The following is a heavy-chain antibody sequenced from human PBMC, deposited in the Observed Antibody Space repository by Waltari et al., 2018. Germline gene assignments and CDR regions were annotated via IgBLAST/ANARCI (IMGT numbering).Heavy chain of an antibody. V-gene: IGHV3-72*01. CDR1: GVTFSDHY. CDR3: ARWDSGAPVN. J-gene: IGHJ4*02. CDR2: TKNKGQRYAT. Sequence: EVQLVESGGGLVQPGGSLRLSCAASGVTFSDHYMDWVRQAPGKGLEWVGRTKNKGQRYATEYAASVKGRFTISRDDSKSSLYLQMNSLKTEDTAVYYCARWDSGAPVNWGQGVLVTVSS. D-gene: IGHD2-15*01.